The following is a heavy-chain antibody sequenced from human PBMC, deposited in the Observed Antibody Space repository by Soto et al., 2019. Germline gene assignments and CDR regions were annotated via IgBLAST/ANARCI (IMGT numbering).Heavy chain of an antibody. CDR1: GFTFSSYA. V-gene: IGHV3-23*01. CDR2: ISGRGGST. Sequence: EVQLLESGGGLVQPGGSLRLSCAASGFTFSSYAMSWVRQAPGKGLEWVSAISGRGGSTSYADYVKGRFTISRDNSKNTLYLQMHSLRAEEKAVYYCAKPFTACGRQWQGKRDYFDYWGQGTLVTVAS. D-gene: IGHD6-19*01. J-gene: IGHJ4*02. CDR3: AKPFTACGRQWQGKRDYFDY.